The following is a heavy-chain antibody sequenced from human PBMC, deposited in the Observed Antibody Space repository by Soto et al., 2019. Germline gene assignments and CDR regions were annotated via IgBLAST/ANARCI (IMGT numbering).Heavy chain of an antibody. CDR3: ARYIPGVRYYGMDA. D-gene: IGHD2-2*01. Sequence: GGSLRLSCAASGFTFSSYAMKWLRQAPGKGLEWVSLIGESGTPTYYADSVKGRFTISRDNSGNTLFLEMYSLRAEDTAVYYCARYIPGVRYYGMDAWGQGTTVTVSS. J-gene: IGHJ6*02. V-gene: IGHV3-23*01. CDR2: IGESGTPT. CDR1: GFTFSSYA.